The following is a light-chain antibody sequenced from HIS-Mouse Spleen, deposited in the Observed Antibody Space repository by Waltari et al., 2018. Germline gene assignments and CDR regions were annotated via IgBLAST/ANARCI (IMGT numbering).Light chain of an antibody. CDR3: SSYTSSSTWV. CDR1: SSDVGGYNY. CDR2: DVS. V-gene: IGLV2-14*03. Sequence: QSALTQPASVSGSPGQSITISCTGTSSDVGGYNYVSWYQQHPGKAPKLIIYDVSNRPSGVSNGFSGSKSGKTASLTISGLQAEDEADYYCSSYTSSSTWVFGGGTKLTVL. J-gene: IGLJ3*02.